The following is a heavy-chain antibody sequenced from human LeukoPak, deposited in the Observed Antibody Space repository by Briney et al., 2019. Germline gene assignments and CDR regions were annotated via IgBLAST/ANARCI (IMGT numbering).Heavy chain of an antibody. V-gene: IGHV1-18*01. CDR3: ARDPYSSSWTGRMDV. D-gene: IGHD6-13*01. CDR1: GYTFTSYG. Sequence: GASVKVSCKAVGYTFTSYGISWVRQAPGQGLEWMGWISAYNGNTNYAQKLQGRVTMTTDTSTSTAYMELRSLKSDDTAVYYCARDPYSSSWTGRMDVWGQGTTVTVSS. J-gene: IGHJ6*02. CDR2: ISAYNGNT.